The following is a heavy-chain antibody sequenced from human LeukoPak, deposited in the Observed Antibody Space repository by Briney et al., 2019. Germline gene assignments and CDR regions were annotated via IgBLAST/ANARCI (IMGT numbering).Heavy chain of an antibody. CDR3: ASQSNSGFDY. Sequence: PGGSLRLSCAASGFTFSNAWMNWVRQAPGKGLEWVSSISSSSSYIYYADSVKGRFTISRDNAKNSLYLQMNSLRAEDTAVYYCASQSNSGFDYWGQGTLVTVSS. CDR1: GFTFSNAW. CDR2: ISSSSSYI. D-gene: IGHD1-26*01. J-gene: IGHJ4*02. V-gene: IGHV3-21*01.